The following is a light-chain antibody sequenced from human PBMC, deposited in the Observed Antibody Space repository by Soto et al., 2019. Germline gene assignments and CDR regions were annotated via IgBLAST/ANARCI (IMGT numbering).Light chain of an antibody. CDR2: WAS. V-gene: IGKV4-1*01. Sequence: DLVMTQSADSLALSLCESSTINCKSSQSVLYSSNNKNYLAWYQQKPGQPPKLLIYWASTRESGVPDRFSGSGSGTDFTLTISSLQAEDVAVYYCQQYYSTPPTFGQGTKVDI. J-gene: IGKJ1*01. CDR3: QQYYSTPPT. CDR1: QSVLYSSNNKNY.